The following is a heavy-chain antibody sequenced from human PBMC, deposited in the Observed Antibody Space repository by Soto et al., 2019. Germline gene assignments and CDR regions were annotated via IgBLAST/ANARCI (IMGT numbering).Heavy chain of an antibody. D-gene: IGHD1-26*01. CDR1: GFTFSSYA. CDR2: ISGSGGST. J-gene: IGHJ6*03. CDR3: AKVSGSYYYYYYMDV. Sequence: GGSLRLSCAASGFTFSSYAMSWVRQAPGKGLEWVSAISGSGGSTYYADSVKGRFTISRDNSKNTLYLQVNSLRAEDTAVYYCAKVSGSYYYYYYMDVWGKGTTVTVSS. V-gene: IGHV3-23*01.